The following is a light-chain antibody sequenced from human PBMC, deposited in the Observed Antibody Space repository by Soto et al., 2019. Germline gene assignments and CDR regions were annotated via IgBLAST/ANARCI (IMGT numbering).Light chain of an antibody. CDR1: SSDVGGYNF. V-gene: IGLV2-8*01. CDR3: SSYAGSNMVV. Sequence: QSALTQPPSASGSPGQSVTISCTGTSSDVGGYNFVSGSHQHPGIAPKLMISEVSERPSGVPDRFSGSKSGNTASLTVSGLQAEDEADYYCSSYAGSNMVVFGGGTKLTVL. J-gene: IGLJ2*01. CDR2: EVS.